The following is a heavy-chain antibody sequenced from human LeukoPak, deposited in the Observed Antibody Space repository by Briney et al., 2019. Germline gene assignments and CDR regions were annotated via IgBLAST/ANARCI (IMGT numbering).Heavy chain of an antibody. Sequence: SETLSLTCTVSGGSISSYYWSWIRQPLGKGLEWIGTTYHSGSTYYNPSLKSRVTISIDKSKNQFSLNLSSVTAADTAVYYCARVFTGYHFDYWGQGTLVTAAS. J-gene: IGHJ4*02. D-gene: IGHD3-9*01. CDR2: TYHSGST. CDR1: GGSISSYY. CDR3: ARVFTGYHFDY. V-gene: IGHV4-59*08.